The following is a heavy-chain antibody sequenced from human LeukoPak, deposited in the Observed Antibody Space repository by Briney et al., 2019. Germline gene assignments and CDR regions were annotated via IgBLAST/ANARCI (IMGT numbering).Heavy chain of an antibody. V-gene: IGHV3-30*03. D-gene: IGHD5-24*01. Sequence: PGGSLRLSCAASRFIFSSFAIHWVRQAPGKGLEWGAVISSDGAKKFYVDSVKGRFTISRDNSRDTSYLQLNSLTTEDTALYYCARPLSPGKRWHPIDSWGQGTLVTVSS. J-gene: IGHJ4*02. CDR2: ISSDGAKK. CDR1: RFIFSSFA. CDR3: ARPLSPGKRWHPIDS.